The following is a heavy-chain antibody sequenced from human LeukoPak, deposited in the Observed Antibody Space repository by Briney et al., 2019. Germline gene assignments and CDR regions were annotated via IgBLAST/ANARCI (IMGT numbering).Heavy chain of an antibody. Sequence: GGSLRLSCAASGFTFSNYWVHWVRQAPGKGLVWVSRINPDGSRTDYADSVKGRFTISRDNAKDTLYLQMNSLRAEDTAVYFCASDLRGKSDYWGQGTLVTVSS. J-gene: IGHJ4*02. CDR1: GFTFSNYW. CDR3: ASDLRGKSDY. CDR2: INPDGSRT. V-gene: IGHV3-74*01. D-gene: IGHD4-23*01.